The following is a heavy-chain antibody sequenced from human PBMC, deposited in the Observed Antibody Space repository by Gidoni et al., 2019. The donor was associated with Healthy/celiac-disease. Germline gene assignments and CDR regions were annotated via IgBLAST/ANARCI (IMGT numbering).Heavy chain of an antibody. J-gene: IGHJ2*01. V-gene: IGHV3-43*01. D-gene: IGHD5-18*01. Sequence: EVQLVESGGVVVQPGGSLRLSCAASGFTFDDYTMHWVRQAPGKGLEWVSLISWDGGSTYYADSVKGRFTISRDNSKNSLYLQMNSLRTEDTALYYCAKDALPAMVTDWYFDLWGRGTLVTASS. CDR1: GFTFDDYT. CDR2: ISWDGGST. CDR3: AKDALPAMVTDWYFDL.